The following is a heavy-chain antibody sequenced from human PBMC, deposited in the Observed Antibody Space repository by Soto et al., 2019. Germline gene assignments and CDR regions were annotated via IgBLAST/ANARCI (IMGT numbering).Heavy chain of an antibody. CDR2: IKKDGSEK. Sequence: EVQLVESGGGLVQPGGSLRLSCAVSGFTFSNYWMSWVRQAPGKGLEWVANIKKDGSEKYYVDSVKGRFIISRDNGTKSLYLQMNARRAEDTAVYYCAAILGMDVWGQGTTVTVSS. CDR3: AAILGMDV. D-gene: IGHD3-3*02. V-gene: IGHV3-7*05. J-gene: IGHJ6*02. CDR1: GFTFSNYW.